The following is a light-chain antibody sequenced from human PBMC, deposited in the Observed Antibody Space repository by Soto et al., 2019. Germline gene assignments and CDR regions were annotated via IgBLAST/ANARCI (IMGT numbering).Light chain of an antibody. Sequence: QSALTQPASVSGSPGHSIAISCTGTSSDVGGYNYVSGYQQHPGKAPKLMIYDVSNRPSGVSDRFSGSKSGNTASLTISGLQAEDEADYYCSSYTTSSTYVFGTGTKLTVL. CDR1: SSDVGGYNY. CDR3: SSYTTSSTYV. J-gene: IGLJ1*01. CDR2: DVS. V-gene: IGLV2-14*01.